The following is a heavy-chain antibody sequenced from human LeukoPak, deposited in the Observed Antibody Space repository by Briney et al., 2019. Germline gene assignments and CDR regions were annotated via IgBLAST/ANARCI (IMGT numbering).Heavy chain of an antibody. CDR3: ARDRSSSWYKDWFDP. Sequence: PSETLSLTCAVYGGSFSGYYWSWIRQPPGKGLEWIGEINHSGSTSYNRSLKSRVAISVDTSKNQFSLKLSSVTAADTAVYYCARDRSSSWYKDWFDPWGQGTLVTVSS. CDR2: INHSGST. V-gene: IGHV4-34*01. D-gene: IGHD6-13*01. CDR1: GGSFSGYY. J-gene: IGHJ5*02.